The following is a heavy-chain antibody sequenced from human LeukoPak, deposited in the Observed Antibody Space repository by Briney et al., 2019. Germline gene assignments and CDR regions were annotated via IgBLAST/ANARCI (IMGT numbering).Heavy chain of an antibody. V-gene: IGHV3-11*01. J-gene: IGHJ4*02. Sequence: PGGSLRLSCATSGFTFSDHYMSWIRQAPGKGLEWVSYIKNSADTIFYTDSVKGRFTISRDNAKNSLYLQKNSLRAEDTAVYYCARGQYGLDYWGRGTLVTVSP. D-gene: IGHD4-17*01. CDR2: IKNSADTI. CDR1: GFTFSDHY. CDR3: ARGQYGLDY.